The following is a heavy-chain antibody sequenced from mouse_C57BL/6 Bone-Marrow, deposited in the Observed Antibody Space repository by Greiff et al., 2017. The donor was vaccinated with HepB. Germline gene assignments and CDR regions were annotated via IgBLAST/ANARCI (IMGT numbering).Heavy chain of an antibody. CDR3: ARTSDYDYDGAWFAY. Sequence: EVQLVESGGGLVKPGGSLKLSCAASGFTFSSYTMSWVRQTPEKRLEWVATISGGGGNTYYPDSVKGRFTIFRDNAKNTLYLQMSSLRAEDTAWYYCARTSDYDYDGAWFAYWGQGTLVTVSA. CDR2: ISGGGGNT. D-gene: IGHD2-4*01. V-gene: IGHV5-9*01. CDR1: GFTFSSYT. J-gene: IGHJ3*01.